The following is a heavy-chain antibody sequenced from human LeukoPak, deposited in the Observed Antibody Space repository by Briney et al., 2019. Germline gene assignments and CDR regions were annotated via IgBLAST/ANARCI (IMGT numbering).Heavy chain of an antibody. D-gene: IGHD2-2*01. J-gene: IGHJ5*02. Sequence: SGPTLVNPTQTLTLTCTFSGFSLSTSGVGVGWIRQPPGKALEWLALIYWNDDKRYSPSLKSRLTITKDTSKNQVVLTMTNMDPVDTATYYCAHMETGRYCSSTSCYQWFDPWGQGTLVTVSS. CDR2: IYWNDDK. CDR1: GFSLSTSGVG. CDR3: AHMETGRYCSSTSCYQWFDP. V-gene: IGHV2-5*01.